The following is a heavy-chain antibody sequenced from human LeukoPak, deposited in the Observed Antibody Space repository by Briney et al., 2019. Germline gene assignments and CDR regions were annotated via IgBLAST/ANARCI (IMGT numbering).Heavy chain of an antibody. J-gene: IGHJ4*02. CDR3: ARGWSPRYGDYAYFDY. Sequence: SETLSLTCTVSGGSISSGAYYWSWIRQHPGKGLEWIAYIYYSGSTYYNPSLKSRVTISVDTSKNQFSLKLSPVTAADTAVYYCARGWSPRYGDYAYFDYWGQGSLVTVSS. CDR2: IYYSGST. V-gene: IGHV4-31*03. CDR1: GGSISSGAYY. D-gene: IGHD4-17*01.